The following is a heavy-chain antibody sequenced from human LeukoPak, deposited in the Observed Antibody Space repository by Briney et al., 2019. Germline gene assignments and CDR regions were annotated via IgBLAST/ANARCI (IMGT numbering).Heavy chain of an antibody. V-gene: IGHV4-39*01. D-gene: IGHD3-10*01. CDR2: NYYSGST. CDR3: ARHTSVLLWFGELGYMDV. CDR1: GGSISSGSYY. J-gene: IGHJ6*03. Sequence: PSETLSLTCTVSGGSISSGSYYWGWIRQPPGKGLEWIGSNYYSGSTYYNPSLKSRVTISVDTSKNQFSLKLSSVTAADTAVYYCARHTSVLLWFGELGYMDVWGKGTTVTISS.